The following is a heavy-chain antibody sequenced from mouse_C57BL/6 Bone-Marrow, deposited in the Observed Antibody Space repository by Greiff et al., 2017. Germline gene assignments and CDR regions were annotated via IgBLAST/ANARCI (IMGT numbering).Heavy chain of an antibody. D-gene: IGHD2-3*01. V-gene: IGHV3-6*01. J-gene: IGHJ4*01. CDR3: ARGWLLRDYAMDY. CDR2: ISYDGSN. Sequence: EVQLQESGPDLVKPSQSLSLTCSVTGYSITRGYYWNWIRQFPGNKLEWMGYISYDGSNNYNPSLKNRISITRDTSKNQFFLKLNSVTTEDTATYYCARGWLLRDYAMDYWGQGTSVTVSS. CDR1: GYSITRGYY.